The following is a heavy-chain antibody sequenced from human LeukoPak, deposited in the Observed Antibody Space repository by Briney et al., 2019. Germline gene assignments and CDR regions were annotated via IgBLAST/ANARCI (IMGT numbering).Heavy chain of an antibody. J-gene: IGHJ4*02. V-gene: IGHV3-23*01. CDR1: GFTFSTYA. Sequence: GGSLRLSCAAPGFTFSTYAMSWVRQAPGKGLEWVTTISGGGDKQYADHVKGRFTVSRDDSKNTLYLQMNGLRAEDTALYYCAKDVNSSGYYLGFDYWGQGTLVTVSS. D-gene: IGHD3-22*01. CDR2: ISGGGDK. CDR3: AKDVNSSGYYLGFDY.